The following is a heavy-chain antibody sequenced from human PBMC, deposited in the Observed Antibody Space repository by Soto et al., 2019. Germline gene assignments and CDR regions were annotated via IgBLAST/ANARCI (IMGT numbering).Heavy chain of an antibody. CDR1: GYTFTSYD. D-gene: IGHD3-9*01. CDR3: ASVPSFTIFFDY. J-gene: IGHJ4*02. CDR2: MNPNSGNT. Sequence: ASVKVSCKASGYTFTSYDINWVRQATGQGFEWMGWMNPNSGNTGYALKFQGRVTMTRNTSISTAYMELNSLRAGDAAVYYCASVPSFTIFFDYCGPGTMVTVS. V-gene: IGHV1-8*01.